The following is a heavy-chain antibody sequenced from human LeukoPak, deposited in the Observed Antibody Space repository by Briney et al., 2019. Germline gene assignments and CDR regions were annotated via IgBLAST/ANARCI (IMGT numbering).Heavy chain of an antibody. CDR2: IIPIFGTA. J-gene: IGHJ4*02. V-gene: IGHV1-69*13. Sequence: AASVKVSCKASGGTFSSYAISWVRQAPGQGLEWMGGIIPIFGTANYAQKFQGRVTITADESTSTAYMELSSLRSEDTAVYYCASPLYCSSTSCGFDYWGQGTLVTVSS. CDR3: ASPLYCSSTSCGFDY. D-gene: IGHD2-2*01. CDR1: GGTFSSYA.